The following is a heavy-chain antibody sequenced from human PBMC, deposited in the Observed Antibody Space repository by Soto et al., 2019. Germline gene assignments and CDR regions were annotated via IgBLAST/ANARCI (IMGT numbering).Heavy chain of an antibody. CDR3: ARDQATMVRGLYYYGMDV. V-gene: IGHV4-61*01. CDR1: GGSVSGGSYY. Sequence: SETLSLTCTVSGGSVSGGSYYWSWIRQPPGKGLEWIGYIYYSGSTNYNPSLKSRVTISVDTSKNQFSLKLSSVTAADTAVYYCARDQATMVRGLYYYGMDVWGQGTTVTVSS. D-gene: IGHD3-10*01. J-gene: IGHJ6*02. CDR2: IYYSGST.